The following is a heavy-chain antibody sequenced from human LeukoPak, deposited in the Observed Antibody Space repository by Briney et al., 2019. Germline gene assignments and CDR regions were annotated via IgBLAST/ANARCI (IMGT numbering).Heavy chain of an antibody. CDR3: ARRPRSSNIAAAGTFDY. V-gene: IGHV3-7*01. Sequence: PGGSLRLSCAASGFTFSSYWMSWVRQAPGKGLEWVANIKQDGSEKYYVDSVKGRFTISRDNAKNSLYLQMNSLRAEDTAVYYCARRPRSSNIAAAGTFDYWGQGTLVTVSS. J-gene: IGHJ4*02. D-gene: IGHD6-13*01. CDR1: GFTFSSYW. CDR2: IKQDGSEK.